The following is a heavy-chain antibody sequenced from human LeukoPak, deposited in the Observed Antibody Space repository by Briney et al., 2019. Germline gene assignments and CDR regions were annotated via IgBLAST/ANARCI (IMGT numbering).Heavy chain of an antibody. CDR3: VRLLPASRHYFDY. D-gene: IGHD6-6*01. J-gene: IGHJ4*02. Sequence: GGSLRLSCAASGLVVSSDYLAWVRQAPGKGLEWISVIYGGGAAYYADSVRGRFTISRANSKNELFLQMNSLRVEDTAVYHCVRLLPASRHYFDYWGQGTLVTVSS. V-gene: IGHV3-53*01. CDR1: GLVVSSDY. CDR2: IYGGGAA.